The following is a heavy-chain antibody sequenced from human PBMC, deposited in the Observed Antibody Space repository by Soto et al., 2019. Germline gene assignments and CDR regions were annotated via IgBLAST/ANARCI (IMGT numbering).Heavy chain of an antibody. CDR3: AKGKYSSGWGGYYYYMDV. CDR1: GFTFSSYG. J-gene: IGHJ6*03. Sequence: GGSLRVSCAASGFTFSSYGMHWGRQAPCKGLEWVAVISYDGSNKYYADSVKGRFTISRDNSKNTLYLQMNSLRAEDTAVYYCAKGKYSSGWGGYYYYMDVWGKGTTVTVS. D-gene: IGHD6-19*01. CDR2: ISYDGSNK. V-gene: IGHV3-30*18.